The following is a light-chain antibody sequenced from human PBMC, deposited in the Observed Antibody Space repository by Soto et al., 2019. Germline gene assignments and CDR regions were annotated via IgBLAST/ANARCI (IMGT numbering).Light chain of an antibody. J-gene: IGLJ2*01. CDR1: SGSVSASNY. CDR2: STN. Sequence: QTVVTQEPSFAVSPGGTVTLTRGLSSGSVSASNYPSWYHQTPGQAPRTLIYSTNIRFSGVPDRLSGSILGNKAALTITGAQADDDGDYYCVLYLGSGISVFGGGTKLTVL. CDR3: VLYLGSGISV. V-gene: IGLV8-61*01.